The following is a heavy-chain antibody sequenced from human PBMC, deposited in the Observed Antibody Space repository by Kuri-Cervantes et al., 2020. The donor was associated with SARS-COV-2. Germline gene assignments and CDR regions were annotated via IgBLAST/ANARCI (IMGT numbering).Heavy chain of an antibody. J-gene: IGHJ6*03. CDR1: GFTFSSYG. V-gene: IGHV3-30*02. D-gene: IGHD4-11*01. CDR2: IRYDGSNK. Sequence: GESLKISCAASGFTFSSYGMHWVRQAPGKGLEWVAFIRYDGSNKYYADSVKGRFTISRDNSKNTLYPQMNSLRAEDTAVYYCAKKGDYSNYAERPHYYYYYMDVWGKGTTVTVSS. CDR3: AKKGDYSNYAERPHYYYYYMDV.